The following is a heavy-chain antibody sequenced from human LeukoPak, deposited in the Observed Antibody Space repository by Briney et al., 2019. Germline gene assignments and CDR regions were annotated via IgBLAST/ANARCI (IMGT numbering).Heavy chain of an antibody. CDR2: MNPNSGNT. CDR3: ARGYVPGYGDYIWTDWFDP. J-gene: IGHJ5*02. CDR1: GYTFTSYD. D-gene: IGHD4-17*01. Sequence: GASVKVSCKASGYTFTSYDINWVRQATGQGLEWMGWMNPNSGNTGYAQKFQGRVTMTRNTSISTAYMEPSSLRSEDTAVYYCARGYVPGYGDYIWTDWFDPWGQGTLVTVSS. V-gene: IGHV1-8*01.